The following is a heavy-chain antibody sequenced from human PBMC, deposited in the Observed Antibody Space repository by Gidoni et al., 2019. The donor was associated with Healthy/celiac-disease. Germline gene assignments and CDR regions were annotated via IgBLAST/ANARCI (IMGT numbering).Heavy chain of an antibody. CDR3: TTTSLYYDFWSGYSYFDY. D-gene: IGHD3-3*01. V-gene: IGHV3-15*01. J-gene: IGHJ4*02. CDR2: IKSKTEGGTT. CDR1: GFTLSHAW. Sequence: EVQLLESGGGLVKPGGSFRLSCAASGFTLSHAWYSWVRQAPGKGLEWVGRIKSKTEGGTTDYAATVKGRFTISRDDSKNTLYLQMNSLKTEDTAVYYCTTTSLYYDFWSGYSYFDYWGQGTLVTVSS.